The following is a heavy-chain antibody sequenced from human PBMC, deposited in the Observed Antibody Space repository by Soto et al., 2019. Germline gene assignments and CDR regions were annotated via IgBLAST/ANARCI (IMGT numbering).Heavy chain of an antibody. CDR2: IYYSGST. J-gene: IGHJ4*02. V-gene: IGHV4-59*01. D-gene: IGHD6-13*01. Sequence: PSETLSLTCTVSGGSISSYYWSWIRQPPGKGLEWIGYIYYSGSTNYNPSLKSRVTISVDTSKNQFSLKLSSVTAADTAVYYCARVLRVWRNASTAAGTFDYWGQGTLVTAPQ. CDR3: ARVLRVWRNASTAAGTFDY. CDR1: GGSISSYY.